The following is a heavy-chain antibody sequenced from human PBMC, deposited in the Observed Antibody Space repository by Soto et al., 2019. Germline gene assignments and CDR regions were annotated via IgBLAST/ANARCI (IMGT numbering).Heavy chain of an antibody. D-gene: IGHD3-22*01. CDR1: GGSISSYY. V-gene: IGHV4-59*01. J-gene: IGHJ4*02. CDR3: ARARVYYYDSSGYYPTSFDY. Sequence: TLSLTCTVSGGSISSYYWSWIRQPPGKGLEWIGYIYYSGSTNYNPSLKSRVTISVDTSKNQFSLKLSSVTAADTAVYYCARARVYYYDSSGYYPTSFDYWGQGTLVTVSS. CDR2: IYYSGST.